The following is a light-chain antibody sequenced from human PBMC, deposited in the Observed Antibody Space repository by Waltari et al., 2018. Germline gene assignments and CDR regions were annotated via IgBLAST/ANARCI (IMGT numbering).Light chain of an antibody. Sequence: YLDWHKQKRGQAHPLLIYGASSRATGIPERCSGGGSGTDFFLTISSLEPEDFAVYYCQQYDISPLTVGGGTKVEIK. CDR2: GAS. CDR3: QQYDISPLT. V-gene: IGKV3-20*01. J-gene: IGKJ4*01. CDR1: Y.